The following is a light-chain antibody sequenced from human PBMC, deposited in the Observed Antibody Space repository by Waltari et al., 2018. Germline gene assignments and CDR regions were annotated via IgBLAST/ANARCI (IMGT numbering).Light chain of an antibody. J-gene: IGLJ1*01. CDR1: SSDVGGYNY. CDR3: SSYTSSNTYYV. CDR2: EVS. V-gene: IGLV2-14*01. Sequence: QSALTQPASVSGSPGPSITLSCTGTSSDVGGYNYVSWYQHHPGNAPKLMIYEVSNRPSGVSTRFSGSKSGNTASLTISGLQAEDEADYHCSSYTSSNTYYVFGTGTKVTVL.